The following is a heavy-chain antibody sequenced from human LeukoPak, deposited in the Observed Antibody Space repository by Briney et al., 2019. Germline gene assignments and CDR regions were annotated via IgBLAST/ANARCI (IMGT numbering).Heavy chain of an antibody. CDR3: ARSGYSSSNFDY. CDR1: GGSISSGGYY. Sequence: SQTLSLTCTVSGGSISSGGYYWSWIRQHPGKGLGWIGYIYYSGSTYYNPSLKSRVTISVDTSKNQFSLKLSSVTAADTAVYYCARSGYSSSNFDYWGQGTLVTVSS. V-gene: IGHV4-31*03. CDR2: IYYSGST. D-gene: IGHD6-13*01. J-gene: IGHJ4*02.